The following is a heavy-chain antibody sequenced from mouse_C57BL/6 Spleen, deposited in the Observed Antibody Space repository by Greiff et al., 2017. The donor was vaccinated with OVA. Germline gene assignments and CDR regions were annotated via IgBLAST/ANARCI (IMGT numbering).Heavy chain of an antibody. CDR2: IYPGSGST. J-gene: IGHJ1*03. D-gene: IGHD1-1*01. CDR1: GYTFTSYW. V-gene: IGHV1-55*01. Sequence: QVQLQQPGAELVKPGASVKMSCKASGYTFTSYWITWVKQRPGQGLEWIGDIYPGSGSTNYNEKFKSKATLTVDTSSSTAYMQLSSLTSEDSAVYYCASEPYYYGSSYGYFDVWGTGTTVTVSS. CDR3: ASEPYYYGSSYGYFDV.